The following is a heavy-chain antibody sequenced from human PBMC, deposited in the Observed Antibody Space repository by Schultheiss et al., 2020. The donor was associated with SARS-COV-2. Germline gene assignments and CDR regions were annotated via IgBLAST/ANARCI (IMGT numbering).Heavy chain of an antibody. V-gene: IGHV3-74*01. Sequence: GESLKISCAASGFSFDSYAMHWVRQAPGKGLVWVSRINSDGSSTSYADSVKGRFTISRDNSKNTLYLQMNSLRADDTAVYYCATGYTCSYWGQGTLVTVSS. CDR2: INSDGSST. J-gene: IGHJ4*02. CDR1: GFSFDSYA. CDR3: ATGYTCSY. D-gene: IGHD1-20*01.